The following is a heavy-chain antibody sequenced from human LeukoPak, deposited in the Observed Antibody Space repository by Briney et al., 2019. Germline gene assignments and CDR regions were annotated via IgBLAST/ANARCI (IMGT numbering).Heavy chain of an antibody. J-gene: IGHJ3*02. Sequence: GASVKVSCKASDYTFTNYGVSWVRQAPGQGLEWMGWISAYNGKTYYAQKFQGRVTVTTDTSTSTAYMDLRSLRSDDTAVYYCARGRDLLWFGVRGAFDIWGQGTMVTVSS. CDR2: ISAYNGKT. V-gene: IGHV1-18*01. CDR1: DYTFTNYG. D-gene: IGHD3-10*01. CDR3: ARGRDLLWFGVRGAFDI.